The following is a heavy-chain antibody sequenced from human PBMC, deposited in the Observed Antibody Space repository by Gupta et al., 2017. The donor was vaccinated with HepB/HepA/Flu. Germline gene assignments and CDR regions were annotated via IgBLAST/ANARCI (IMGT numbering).Heavy chain of an antibody. J-gene: IGHJ4*02. CDR2: ISGSGGST. Sequence: EVHLLESGGGLVQPGGSLRLSCAASGFRFSSYAMSWVRQAPGKGLEWVSAISGSGGSTVDADSVKGRFTISRDNSENTLSMKMNSLRAEDTAVDDCAKGEYFFDYWGQGTLVAVYS. D-gene: IGHD3-16*01. V-gene: IGHV3-23*01. CDR3: AKGEYFFDY. CDR1: GFRFSSYA.